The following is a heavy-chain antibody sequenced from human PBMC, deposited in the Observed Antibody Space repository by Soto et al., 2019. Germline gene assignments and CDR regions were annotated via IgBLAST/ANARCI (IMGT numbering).Heavy chain of an antibody. Sequence: GASVKVSCKASGYTFTSYYIHWVRQAPGQGLEWMGLINPSGGTTVDPQKFQGRVTMTRDTSTSTVYMELSSRRSEDTAVYYCARDWEFGYWGQGTLVTVSS. V-gene: IGHV1-46*01. CDR1: GYTFTSYY. CDR2: INPSGGTT. D-gene: IGHD3-10*01. CDR3: ARDWEFGY. J-gene: IGHJ4*02.